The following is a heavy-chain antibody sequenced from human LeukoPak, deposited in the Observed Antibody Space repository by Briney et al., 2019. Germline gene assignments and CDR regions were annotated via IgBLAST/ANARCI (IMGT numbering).Heavy chain of an antibody. CDR1: GGSISSTIYY. D-gene: IGHD1-26*01. CDR3: ARVVVGATTPFDS. Sequence: SETRSLTCTVSGGSISSTIYYWAWLRHPPGKGLEWIASINYSGNTYYNPSLKSRVTISVDTSKNQFSLKLTSMTAADTAVYYCARVVVGATTPFDSWGQGALVTISS. V-gene: IGHV4-39*07. J-gene: IGHJ4*02. CDR2: INYSGNT.